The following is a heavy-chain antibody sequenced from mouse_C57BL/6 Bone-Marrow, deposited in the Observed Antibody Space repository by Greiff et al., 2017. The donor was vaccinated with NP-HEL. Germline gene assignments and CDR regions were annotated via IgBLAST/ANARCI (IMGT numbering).Heavy chain of an antibody. D-gene: IGHD1-1*01. V-gene: IGHV14-3*01. J-gene: IGHJ3*01. Sequence: EVQLQQSVAELVRPGASVKLSCTASGFTITNTYMHWVKQRPEQGLEWIGRINPANGSTKYAPTFQGKAPITADTSSNTAYLQLSSRTSEDTANYYCARGDYAAWFAYWGKGTLVTVSA. CDR3: ARGDYAAWFAY. CDR1: GFTITNTY. CDR2: INPANGST.